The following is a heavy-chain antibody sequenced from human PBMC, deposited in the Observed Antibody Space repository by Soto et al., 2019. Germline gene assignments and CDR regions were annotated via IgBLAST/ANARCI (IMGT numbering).Heavy chain of an antibody. CDR1: GYTFTSYT. CDR2: IHTGNGNT. Sequence: SGKVSCKASGYTFTSYTIHWVRQAPGQRLEWMGWIHTGNGNTKYSQRFQGRLTFTTDSSATTGYMDLSSLTSEDTAVYYCARDLAVGEAYFFDYWGQGTLVTVS. CDR3: ARDLAVGEAYFFDY. V-gene: IGHV1-3*04. D-gene: IGHD1-26*01. J-gene: IGHJ4*02.